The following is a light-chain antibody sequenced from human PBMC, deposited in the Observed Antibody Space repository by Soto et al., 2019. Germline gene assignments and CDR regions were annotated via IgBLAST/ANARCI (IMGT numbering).Light chain of an antibody. V-gene: IGKV3-11*01. J-gene: IGKJ1*01. CDR1: QSVSSY. CDR3: QQRSNWPPAWT. CDR2: DAS. Sequence: EFVLTQSPATLSVSPGERATLSCRASQSVSSYLAWYQQKPGQAPRLLIYDASNRATGIPARFSGSGSGTDFTLTISSLEPEDFAVYYCQQRSNWPPAWTFGQGTKVDIK.